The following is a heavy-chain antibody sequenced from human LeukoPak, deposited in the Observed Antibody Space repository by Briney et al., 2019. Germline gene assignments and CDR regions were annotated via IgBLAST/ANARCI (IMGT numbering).Heavy chain of an antibody. D-gene: IGHD2-2*01. J-gene: IGHJ6*02. Sequence: KPSETLSLTCTVSGGSISSYYWSWIRQPPGKGLEWIGYIYYSGSTNYNPSLKSRVTISVDTSKNQFSLKLSPVTAADTAVYYCARSRHCSSTSCYPKRYYYYYGMDVWGQGTTVTVSS. CDR3: ARSRHCSSTSCYPKRYYYYYGMDV. V-gene: IGHV4-59*08. CDR2: IYYSGST. CDR1: GGSISSYY.